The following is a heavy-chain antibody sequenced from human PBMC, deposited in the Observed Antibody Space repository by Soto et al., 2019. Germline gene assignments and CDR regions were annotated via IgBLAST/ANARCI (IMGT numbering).Heavy chain of an antibody. CDR3: ARIGWGGDS. D-gene: IGHD7-27*01. Sequence: QVQLQESGPGRVKPSETLSLTCSVSGGSVRTGSYHWSWIRQPPGKGLEWIGFIPNNGSPDYNPSLKSRDGVSIDRSKNQFSLKVNSGAAADAAVYFCARIGWGGDSWGQGTLVTVSS. V-gene: IGHV4-61*01. CDR2: IPNNGSP. J-gene: IGHJ4*02. CDR1: GGSVRTGSYH.